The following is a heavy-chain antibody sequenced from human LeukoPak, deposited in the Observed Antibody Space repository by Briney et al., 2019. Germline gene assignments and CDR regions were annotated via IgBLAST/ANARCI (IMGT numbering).Heavy chain of an antibody. Sequence: GGSLRLSCAVSGFAVNTNYMTWVRQTPGKGLEWVSVIYSGGSTYYADSVKGRFTISRDNSKNTLYLQMNSLRAEDTAVYFCARVHDFWSGYYFDSWGQGTLVTVSS. CDR2: IYSGGST. D-gene: IGHD3-3*01. CDR3: ARVHDFWSGYYFDS. V-gene: IGHV3-53*01. J-gene: IGHJ4*02. CDR1: GFAVNTNY.